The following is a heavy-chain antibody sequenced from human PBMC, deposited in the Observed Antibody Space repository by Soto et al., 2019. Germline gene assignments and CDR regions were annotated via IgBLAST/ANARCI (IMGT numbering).Heavy chain of an antibody. V-gene: IGHV1-18*04. D-gene: IGHD3-22*01. CDR1: GYTFTSYG. CDR2: ISAYNGNT. J-gene: IGHJ4*02. Sequence: ASVKVSCKASGYTFTSYGISWVRQAPGQGLEWMGWISAYNGNTNYAQKLQGRVTMTTDTSTSTAYMELRSLRSDDTAVYYCARDAYYYDSSGSLDCWGQGTLVTVSS. CDR3: ARDAYYYDSSGSLDC.